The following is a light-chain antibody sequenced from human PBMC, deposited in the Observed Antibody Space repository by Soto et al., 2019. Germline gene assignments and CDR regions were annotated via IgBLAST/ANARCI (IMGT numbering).Light chain of an antibody. CDR3: QQYNNYPLT. V-gene: IGKV1-5*01. J-gene: IGKJ1*01. CDR1: QSISSW. CDR2: DAS. Sequence: DIQMTQSPSTLSASVGDRVTITCRASQSISSWLAWYQQKPGKAPKVLIYDASSLESGVPSRFSCSGSGTEFTLTISSLQPDDFATYYCQQYNNYPLTFGQGTKVETK.